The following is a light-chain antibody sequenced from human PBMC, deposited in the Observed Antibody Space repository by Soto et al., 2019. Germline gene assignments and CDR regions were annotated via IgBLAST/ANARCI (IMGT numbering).Light chain of an antibody. J-gene: IGLJ2*01. V-gene: IGLV6-57*04. CDR1: SGSIANNY. CDR3: QSQDSSLSGSV. CDR2: ENN. Sequence: NFMLTQPHSVSESPGKTLSISCTRSSGSIANNYVQWYQQRPGSAPTTVIYENNQRLSGVPDRFSGSTDGSSNSASLTISGLQAEDEADYYCQSQDSSLSGSVFGGGTKLTVL.